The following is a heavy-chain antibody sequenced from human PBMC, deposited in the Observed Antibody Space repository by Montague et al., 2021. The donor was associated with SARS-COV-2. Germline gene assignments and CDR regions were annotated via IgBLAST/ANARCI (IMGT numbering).Heavy chain of an antibody. CDR3: ERDLYGSNDY. D-gene: IGHD4-23*01. J-gene: IGHJ4*01. CDR1: GFSFSNHG. V-gene: IGHV3-7*01. CDR2: IQRGGSVR. Sequence: SLRLSCAASGFSFSNHGMSWVRQPPGKGLEWVATIQRGGSVRDYLGSVKGRFTISRDDARSSLSLQMNSLSAKDTALYYCERDLYGSNDYWGRGTLVTVSA.